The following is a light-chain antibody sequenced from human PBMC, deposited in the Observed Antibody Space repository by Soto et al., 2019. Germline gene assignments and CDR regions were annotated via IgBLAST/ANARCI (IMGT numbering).Light chain of an antibody. CDR2: DVS. Sequence: QSALTQPASVSGSPGQAITISCTGTSSDVGGNHVSWYQQHPGKAPRLIIYDVSNRPSGISNRFSGSKSDNTASLTISGLQAYDEADYYCSSHTSSSRYVFGTGTKLTVL. CDR1: SSDVGGNH. J-gene: IGLJ1*01. CDR3: SSHTSSSRYV. V-gene: IGLV2-14*01.